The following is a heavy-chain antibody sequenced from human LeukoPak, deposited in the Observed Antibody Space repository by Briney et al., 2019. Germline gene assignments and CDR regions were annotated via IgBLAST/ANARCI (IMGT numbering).Heavy chain of an antibody. Sequence: ASVKVSCKASGYTFTSYGISWVRQAPGQGLEWMGWISAYNGNTNYAQKLQGRVTVTTDTSTSTAYMELRSLRSDDTAVYYCARTVVAASYNWFDPWGQGTLVTVSS. CDR1: GYTFTSYG. CDR2: ISAYNGNT. D-gene: IGHD2-15*01. CDR3: ARTVVAASYNWFDP. V-gene: IGHV1-18*01. J-gene: IGHJ5*02.